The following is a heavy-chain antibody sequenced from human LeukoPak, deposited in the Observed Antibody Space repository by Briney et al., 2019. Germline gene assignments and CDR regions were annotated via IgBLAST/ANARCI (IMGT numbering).Heavy chain of an antibody. CDR1: GFTSSSYA. J-gene: IGHJ4*02. V-gene: IGHV3-23*01. Sequence: GGSLRLSCAASGFTSSSYAMSWVRQAPGKGLEWVSAISGSGGSTYYADSVKGRFTISRDNSKNTLYLQMNSLRAEDTAVYYCANSRTRPPKYYFDYWGQGTLVTVSS. D-gene: IGHD1-1*01. CDR3: ANSRTRPPKYYFDY. CDR2: ISGSGGST.